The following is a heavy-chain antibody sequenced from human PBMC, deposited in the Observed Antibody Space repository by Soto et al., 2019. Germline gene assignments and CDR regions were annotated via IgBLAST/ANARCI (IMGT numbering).Heavy chain of an antibody. CDR3: ARDRSKGSGSYYRSYYYFDY. CDR1: GVSIRSCGYY. D-gene: IGHD3-10*01. V-gene: IGHV4-31*03. Sequence: QVQLQESGPGLVKPSQTLSLTCTVSGVSIRSCGYYWSWIRQHPGKGLEWIGYIYYSGSTYYYPSLKNRVTISVHTSKNQFSLKLSSVTAADTAVYYCARDRSKGSGSYYRSYYYFDYWGQGTLVTVSS. CDR2: IYYSGST. J-gene: IGHJ4*02.